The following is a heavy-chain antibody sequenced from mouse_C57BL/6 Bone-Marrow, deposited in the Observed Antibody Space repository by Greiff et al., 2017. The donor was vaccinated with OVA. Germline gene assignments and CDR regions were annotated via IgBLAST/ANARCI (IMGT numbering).Heavy chain of an antibody. Sequence: EVKVEESGGGLVQPGGSLKLSCAASGIDFSRYWMSWVRRAPGKGLEWIGEINPDSSTINYAPSLKDKFIISRDNAKNTLYLQMSKVRSEDTALYYCATHWEGGSWLAYWGQGTLVTVSA. CDR1: GIDFSRYW. D-gene: IGHD4-1*01. CDR2: INPDSSTI. V-gene: IGHV4-1*01. J-gene: IGHJ3*01. CDR3: ATHWEGGSWLAY.